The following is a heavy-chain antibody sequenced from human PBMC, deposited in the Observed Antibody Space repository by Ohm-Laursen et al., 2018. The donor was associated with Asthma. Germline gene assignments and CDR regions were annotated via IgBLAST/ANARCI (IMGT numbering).Heavy chain of an antibody. D-gene: IGHD6-19*01. Sequence: TLSLTCTVSGGSITSSSYYWSWIRQHPGKGLEWIGYIYYSGSTYYNPSLKSRVTISVDTSKNQFSLKLSSVTAADTAVYYCARTPPHSSGWYIGFDYWGQGTLVTVSS. CDR2: IYYSGST. CDR1: GGSITSSSYY. J-gene: IGHJ4*02. V-gene: IGHV4-31*03. CDR3: ARTPPHSSGWYIGFDY.